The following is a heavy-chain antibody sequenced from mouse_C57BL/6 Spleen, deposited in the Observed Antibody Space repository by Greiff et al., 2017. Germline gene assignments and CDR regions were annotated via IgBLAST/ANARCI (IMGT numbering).Heavy chain of an antibody. CDR3: ARRRTGTDYFDY. V-gene: IGHV5-12*01. Sequence: EVQLVESGGGLVQPGGSLKLSCAASGFTFSDYYMYWVRQTPEKRLEWVAYISNGGGSTYYPDTVKGRFTISRDNAKNTLYLQMSRLKSEDTAMYYCARRRTGTDYFDYWGQGTTLTVSS. D-gene: IGHD4-1*01. J-gene: IGHJ2*01. CDR2: ISNGGGST. CDR1: GFTFSDYY.